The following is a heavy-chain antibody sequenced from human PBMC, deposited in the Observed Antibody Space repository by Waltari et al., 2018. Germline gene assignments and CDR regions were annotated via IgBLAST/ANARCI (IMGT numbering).Heavy chain of an antibody. J-gene: IGHJ3*02. V-gene: IGHV1-69*08. CDR2: IIPIPGMA. CDR1: GGTFNTYT. Sequence: QVQLVQSGAEVRKPGSSAKVSCKASGGTFNTYTLSWERQDPGQGLAWMGRIIPIPGMANYAQKFQGRVTITADKSTITAYMELSSLRSEDTAIYYCARDEGQLERRDGAFDIWGQGTMVTVSS. CDR3: ARDEGQLERRDGAFDI. D-gene: IGHD1-1*01.